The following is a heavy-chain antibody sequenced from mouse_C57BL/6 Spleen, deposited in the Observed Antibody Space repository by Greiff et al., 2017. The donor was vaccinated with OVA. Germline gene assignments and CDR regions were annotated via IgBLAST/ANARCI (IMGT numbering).Heavy chain of an antibody. J-gene: IGHJ2*01. Sequence: EVQLMESGGGLVKPGGSLKLSCAASGFTFSSYAMSWVRQTPEKRLEWVATISDGGSYTYYPDNVKGRFTISRDNAKNNLYLQMSHLKSEDTAMYYCARDLFFFDYWGQGTTLTVSS. CDR2: ISDGGSYT. V-gene: IGHV5-4*01. CDR1: GFTFSSYA. CDR3: ARDLFFFDY.